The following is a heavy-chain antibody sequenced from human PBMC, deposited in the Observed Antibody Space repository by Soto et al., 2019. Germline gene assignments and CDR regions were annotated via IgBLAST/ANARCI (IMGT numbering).Heavy chain of an antibody. V-gene: IGHV3-23*01. D-gene: IGHD5-12*01. J-gene: IGHJ4*02. CDR1: GFTFSSYA. Sequence: EVQLLESGGGLVQPGGSLRLSCAASGFTFSSYAMSWVREAPGKGLEWVSTISHSGGSTYYADSVKGRFTISRDNSKDTLYLQMNSLRAEDTAVYYCAKGNSGSLLDVFDYWGQGTLVTVSS. CDR2: ISHSGGST. CDR3: AKGNSGSLLDVFDY.